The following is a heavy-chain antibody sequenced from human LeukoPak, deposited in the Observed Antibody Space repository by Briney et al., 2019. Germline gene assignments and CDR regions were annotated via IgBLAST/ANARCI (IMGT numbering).Heavy chain of an antibody. V-gene: IGHV4-59*11. D-gene: IGHD1-20*01. Sequence: SETLSLTCTVPGGPISSHYWSWIRQPPGKGLEWIGYIDNSGRTNYNPSLMSRVTISADTSKNQFSLNVTSVTAADMAVYYCARYSLIGNNDFDIWGQGTMVTISS. CDR1: GGPISSHY. CDR3: ARYSLIGNNDFDI. J-gene: IGHJ3*02. CDR2: IDNSGRT.